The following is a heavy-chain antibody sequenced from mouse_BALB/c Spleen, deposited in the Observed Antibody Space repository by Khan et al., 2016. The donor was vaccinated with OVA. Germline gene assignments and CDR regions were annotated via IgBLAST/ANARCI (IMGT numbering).Heavy chain of an antibody. J-gene: IGHJ1*01. CDR2: IYPGVGYI. V-gene: IGHV1-63*02. CDR3: TSWATWFFDV. D-gene: IGHD3-1*01. CDR1: GYTFTNYW. Sequence: VELVESGAELVRPGTSAKISCKASGYTFTNYWLGWVKQRPGHGLEWIGDIYPGVGYINYNEKFKGGATLTAGTSSSTAYIQISGLTSEDSAVYFCTSWATWFFDVWGAGTTVTVSS.